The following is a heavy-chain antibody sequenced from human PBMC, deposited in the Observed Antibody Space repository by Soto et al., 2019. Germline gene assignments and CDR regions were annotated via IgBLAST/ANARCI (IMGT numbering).Heavy chain of an antibody. D-gene: IGHD6-13*01. CDR1: GFTFSSYG. CDR3: ARWGIAAGDY. Sequence: QVQLVESGGGVVQPGRSLRLSCAASGFTFSSYGMHWVRQAPGKGPEWVAVIWYDGGNKYYADSVKGRFTISRDNSKNTLYLQMNSLRAEDTAVYYCARWGIAAGDYWGQGTLVTVSS. CDR2: IWYDGGNK. J-gene: IGHJ4*02. V-gene: IGHV3-33*01.